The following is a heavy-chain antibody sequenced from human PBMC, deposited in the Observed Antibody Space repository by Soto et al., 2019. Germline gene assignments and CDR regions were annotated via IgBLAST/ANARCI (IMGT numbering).Heavy chain of an antibody. J-gene: IGHJ3*01. CDR3: ARGLGYCSGGSCYMDGAFDF. CDR2: ISGSGDST. V-gene: IGHV3-23*01. D-gene: IGHD2-15*01. CDR1: GSTFSSYA. Sequence: EVQLWESGGGLVQPGGSLRLSCAASGSTFSSYAMSWVRQAPGKGLEWVSVISGSGDSTYYADSVKSRFTISRDNSKNSRYVQMNRLRAEDTAVYYCARGLGYCSGGSCYMDGAFDFWGQGTMVTVSS.